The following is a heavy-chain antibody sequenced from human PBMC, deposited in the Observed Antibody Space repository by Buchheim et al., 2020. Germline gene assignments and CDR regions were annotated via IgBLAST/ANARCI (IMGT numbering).Heavy chain of an antibody. CDR1: GFTFSSYG. V-gene: IGHV3-30*18. CDR2: ISYDGSNK. CDR3: AKDNRITMVRGAPGY. Sequence: QVQLVESGGGVVQPGRSLRLSCAASGFTFSSYGMHWVRQAPGKGLEWVAVISYDGSNKYYADSVKGRFTISRDNSKNTLDLQMNSLRAEDTAVYYCAKDNRITMVRGAPGYWGQGTL. D-gene: IGHD3-10*01. J-gene: IGHJ4*02.